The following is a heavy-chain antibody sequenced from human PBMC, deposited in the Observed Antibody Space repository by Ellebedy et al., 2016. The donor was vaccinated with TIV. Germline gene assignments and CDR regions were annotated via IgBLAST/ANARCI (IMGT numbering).Heavy chain of an antibody. D-gene: IGHD3-22*01. J-gene: IGHJ5*02. Sequence: MPSETLSLTCTVSGGSISSNSYYWGWIRQPPGKGLEWIGSIYYSGSTYYNPSLKSRVTISVDTSKNQFSLKLSSVTAADTAVYYCARPALDYYDSSGYYNWFDPWGQGTLVTVSS. CDR2: IYYSGST. V-gene: IGHV4-39*01. CDR1: GGSISSNSYY. CDR3: ARPALDYYDSSGYYNWFDP.